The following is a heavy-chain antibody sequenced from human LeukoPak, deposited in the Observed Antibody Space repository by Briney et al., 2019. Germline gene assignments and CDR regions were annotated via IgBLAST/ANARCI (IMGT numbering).Heavy chain of an antibody. Sequence: PGGSLRLSCTVSGFTFDDYAMHWVRHTPGKGLEWVAGITWNRDNIGYGDSVKGRFTISRDNSKNTLYLQMNSLRAEDTAVYYCAKDGPRGIAAAGTPYFDYWGQGTLVTVSS. CDR3: AKDGPRGIAAAGTPYFDY. J-gene: IGHJ4*02. D-gene: IGHD6-13*01. CDR1: GFTFDDYA. V-gene: IGHV3-9*01. CDR2: ITWNRDNI.